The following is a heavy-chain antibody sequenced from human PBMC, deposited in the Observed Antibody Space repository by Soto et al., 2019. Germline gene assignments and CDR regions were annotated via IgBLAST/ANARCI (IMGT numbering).Heavy chain of an antibody. CDR3: ARDKGGAALIGSGMDV. J-gene: IGHJ6*02. CDR2: IYYNGNT. V-gene: IGHV4-31*02. Sequence: QVQVQESGPGLVKPSQTLSLKCSVSGGSIGSRDYYWSWIRQHPEKGLEWIGSIYYNGNTDYNTSLRGRPTMSLDTSMNEFSLKLTSVTAADTAVYYCARDKGGAALIGSGMDVWGQGTTVTVSS. CDR1: GGSIGSRDYY. D-gene: IGHD3-22*01.